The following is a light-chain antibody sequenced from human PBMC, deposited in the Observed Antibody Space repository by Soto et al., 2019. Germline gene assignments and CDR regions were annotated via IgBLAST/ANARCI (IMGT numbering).Light chain of an antibody. Sequence: DIVMTHSPLSLSVPPGEPTSISCRARQSLLNSNEYNYLGWYVQKPGQSPQMLIYVASIRASGVPDSFSGSGTGTDFTLTIRRVEAEDDGIYYCMQAQQTPWTFGGGTKVDI. V-gene: IGKV2-28*01. CDR2: VAS. J-gene: IGKJ4*02. CDR3: MQAQQTPWT. CDR1: QSLLNSNEYNY.